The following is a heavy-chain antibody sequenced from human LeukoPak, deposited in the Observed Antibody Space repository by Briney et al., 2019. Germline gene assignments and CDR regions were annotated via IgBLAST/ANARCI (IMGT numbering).Heavy chain of an antibody. D-gene: IGHD3-10*01. CDR2: INPNSGGT. Sequence: ASVKVSCKASGYTFTGYYMHWVRQAPGQGLEWMGWINPNSGGTNYAQKFQGRVTMTRDTSISTAYMELSRLRSEDTAVYYCARGEGYYYGSGSYYSLNWFDPWGQGTLVTVSS. V-gene: IGHV1-2*02. J-gene: IGHJ5*02. CDR3: ARGEGYYYGSGSYYSLNWFDP. CDR1: GYTFTGYY.